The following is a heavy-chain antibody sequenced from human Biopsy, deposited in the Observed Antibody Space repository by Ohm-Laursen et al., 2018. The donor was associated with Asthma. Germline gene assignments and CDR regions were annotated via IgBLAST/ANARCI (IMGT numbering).Heavy chain of an antibody. J-gene: IGHJ6*02. CDR2: LIPVLGTP. CDR3: ARGYSCSDRIVYYYSGLEV. D-gene: IGHD5-12*01. V-gene: IGHV1-69*01. CDR1: GDSFSNYA. Sequence: SSVKVSCKASGDSFSNYAISWVRQAPGQGLEWMGGLIPVLGTPDHAQMFEGRVTITADESTSTAYMELSSLSSEDTAVYYCARGYSCSDRIVYYYSGLEVWGQGATVTVSS.